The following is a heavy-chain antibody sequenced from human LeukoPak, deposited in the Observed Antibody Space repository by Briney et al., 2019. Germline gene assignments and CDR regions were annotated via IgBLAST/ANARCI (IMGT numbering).Heavy chain of an antibody. Sequence: GGALRLSCSASGFTFSSYEMNWVRQAPGKGLEWVSYISSFSSTIYYADSVMGRFTISRDNAKNSLYLQMNSLRAEGTAVYYCARSPNYKGYFDYWGQGTLVTVSS. J-gene: IGHJ4*02. CDR3: ARSPNYKGYFDY. CDR2: ISSFSSTI. D-gene: IGHD3-10*01. V-gene: IGHV3-48*03. CDR1: GFTFSSYE.